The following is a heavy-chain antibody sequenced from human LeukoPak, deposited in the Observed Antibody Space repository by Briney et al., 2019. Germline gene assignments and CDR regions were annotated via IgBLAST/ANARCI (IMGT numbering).Heavy chain of an antibody. CDR3: AVDGSGRYYFDY. Sequence: GGSLRLSCAASGFTFSSYSMNWVRQAPGKGLEWVSSISSSSSYIYYADSVKGRFTISRDNAKNQLYLQMNSLRAEDTAVYYCAVDGSGRYYFDYWGQGTLVTVSS. CDR2: ISSSSSYI. CDR1: GFTFSSYS. J-gene: IGHJ4*02. V-gene: IGHV3-21*01. D-gene: IGHD3-10*01.